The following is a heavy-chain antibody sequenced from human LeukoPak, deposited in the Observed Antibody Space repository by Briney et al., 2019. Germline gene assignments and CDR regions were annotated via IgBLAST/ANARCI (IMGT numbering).Heavy chain of an antibody. CDR1: GGTFSSYA. CDR2: IIPIFGTA. V-gene: IGHV1-69*06. CDR3: ARDQPTIRFPYFDY. D-gene: IGHD5-24*01. Sequence: GASVKVSCKASGGTFSSYAISWVRQAPGQGLEWMGRIIPIFGTANYAQKFQGRVTITADKSTSTAYMELSSLRSEDPAVYYCARDQPTIRFPYFDYWGQGTLVTVSS. J-gene: IGHJ4*02.